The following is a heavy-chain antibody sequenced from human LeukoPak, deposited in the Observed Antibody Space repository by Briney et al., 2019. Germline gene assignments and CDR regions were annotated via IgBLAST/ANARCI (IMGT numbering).Heavy chain of an antibody. CDR2: INHSGST. CDR3: ARPRYGSGSLDS. V-gene: IGHV4-34*01. CDR1: GGSFSGHY. J-gene: IGHJ4*02. Sequence: SETLSLTCAVYGGSFSGHYWTWIRQPPGKGLEWIGEINHSGSTTYNPSLNNRVTISVGTSKNQFSLKMSSVTAADTAVYYCARPRYGSGSLDSWGQGTLVTVSS. D-gene: IGHD3-10*01.